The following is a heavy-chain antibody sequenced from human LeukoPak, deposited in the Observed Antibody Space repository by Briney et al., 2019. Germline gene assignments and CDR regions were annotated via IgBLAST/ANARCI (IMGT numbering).Heavy chain of an antibody. CDR1: GFSFSDFY. Sequence: PGGSLRLSCAASGFSFSDFYMSWIRQAPGKGLEWVSFINTSDTTIHYADSVKGRFTVSRDNAKNSLFLQMDSLRVEDTAVYYCARESPTAVPAAISLDYWGQGTLVTVSS. V-gene: IGHV3-11*04. D-gene: IGHD2-2*01. CDR2: INTSDTTI. CDR3: ARESPTAVPAAISLDY. J-gene: IGHJ4*02.